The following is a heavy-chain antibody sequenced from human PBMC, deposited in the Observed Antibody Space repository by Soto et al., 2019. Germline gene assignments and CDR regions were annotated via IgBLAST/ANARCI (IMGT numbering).Heavy chain of an antibody. CDR1: GGSISSSSYY. CDR2: IYYSGST. J-gene: IGHJ4*02. V-gene: IGHV4-39*01. D-gene: IGHD3-10*01. CDR3: ARDDYGSGSSPQQIDY. Sequence: SETLSLTYTVSGGSISSSSYYWGWIRQPPGKGLEWIGSIYYSGSTYYNPSLKSRVTISVDTSKNQFSLKLSSVTAADTAVYYCARDDYGSGSSPQQIDYWGQGTLVTVSS.